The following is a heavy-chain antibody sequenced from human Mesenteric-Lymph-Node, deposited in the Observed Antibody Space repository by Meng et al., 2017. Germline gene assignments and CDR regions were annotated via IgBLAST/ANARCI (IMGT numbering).Heavy chain of an antibody. CDR1: GGSIRSSSW. V-gene: IGHV4-4*02. Sequence: QVPLQQSGQGVVKRSQHLSLPCAVSGGSIRSSSWWSWVRQPPGKGLELIGEIYHSGRTNYNPSLKSRVTISLDKSQNLFSLNLTSVTAADTAVYYCASLVTGDGRDHSDYWGQGILVTVSS. D-gene: IGHD2-8*02. CDR2: IYHSGRT. CDR3: ASLVTGDGRDHSDY. J-gene: IGHJ4*02.